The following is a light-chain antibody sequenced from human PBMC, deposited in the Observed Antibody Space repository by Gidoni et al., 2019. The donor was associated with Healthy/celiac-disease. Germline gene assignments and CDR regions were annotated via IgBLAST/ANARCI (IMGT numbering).Light chain of an antibody. Sequence: DIQMTQSPSTLSASVGDRVTITCRASQSSSSWLAWYQQKPGKAPKLLIYDASSLESGVPSRFSGSGSGTEFTLTISSLQPDDFATYYCQQYNSYSAFXXXTKVEIK. J-gene: IGKJ1*01. CDR1: QSSSSW. CDR2: DAS. V-gene: IGKV1-5*01. CDR3: QQYNSYSA.